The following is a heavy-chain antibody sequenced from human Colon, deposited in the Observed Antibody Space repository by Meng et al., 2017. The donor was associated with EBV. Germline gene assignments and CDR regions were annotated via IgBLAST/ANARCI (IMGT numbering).Heavy chain of an antibody. J-gene: IGHJ5*02. Sequence: QVQLQQWGAGLVKPSETRSLTCGVYGGSLSGYYWSWIRQTTGKGLEWIGEINHSGTINYNPSLRSRVTISVDRSNNQFSLRLSSVTAADTAVYYCARGGGVIKGLVTWFDPWGQGTLVTVSS. D-gene: IGHD2-8*01. CDR2: INHSGTI. CDR1: GGSLSGYY. CDR3: ARGGGVIKGLVTWFDP. V-gene: IGHV4-34*01.